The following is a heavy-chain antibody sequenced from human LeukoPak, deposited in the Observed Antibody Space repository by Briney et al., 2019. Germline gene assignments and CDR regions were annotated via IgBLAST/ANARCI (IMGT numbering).Heavy chain of an antibody. CDR2: ISGSASST. V-gene: IGHV3-23*01. CDR1: GFTFSSYA. CDR3: AKESSYYGSGSYYKAFDY. J-gene: IGHJ4*01. D-gene: IGHD3-10*01. Sequence: PGGSLRLSCAASGFTFSSYAMSWVRQAPGKGLEWVSAISGSASSTYYADSVKGRFTISRDNSKNTLYLQMNSLRAEDTAVYYCAKESSYYGSGSYYKAFDYWGHGTLVTVSS.